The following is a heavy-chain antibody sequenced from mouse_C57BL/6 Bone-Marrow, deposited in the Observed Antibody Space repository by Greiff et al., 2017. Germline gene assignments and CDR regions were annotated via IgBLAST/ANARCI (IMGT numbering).Heavy chain of an antibody. CDR3: ARGGGNYDYAMDY. V-gene: IGHV1-82*01. D-gene: IGHD2-1*01. J-gene: IGHJ4*01. Sequence: VQLQQSGPELVKPGASVKISCKASGYAFSSSWMNWVKQRPGKGLEWIGRIYPGDGDTNYNGKCKGKATLTADKSYSTAYMQLSSLTSEDSAVYFCARGGGNYDYAMDYWGQGTSVTVSS. CDR1: GYAFSSSW. CDR2: IYPGDGDT.